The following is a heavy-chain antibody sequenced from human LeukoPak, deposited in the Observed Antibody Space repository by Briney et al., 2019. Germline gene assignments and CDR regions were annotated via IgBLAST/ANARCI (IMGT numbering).Heavy chain of an antibody. CDR1: GFTFSSYS. V-gene: IGHV3-48*01. Sequence: GGSLRLSCAASGFTFSSYSMNWVRQAPGKGLEWVSYISSSSSTIYYADSVKGRFTISRDNSKNMLYLQTNSLRAEDTAEYYCAKEQRDWNYGVFDYWGQGTQVTVSS. CDR2: ISSSSSTI. D-gene: IGHD1-7*01. J-gene: IGHJ4*02. CDR3: AKEQRDWNYGVFDY.